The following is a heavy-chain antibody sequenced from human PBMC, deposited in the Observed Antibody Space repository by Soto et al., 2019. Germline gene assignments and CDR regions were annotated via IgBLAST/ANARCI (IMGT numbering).Heavy chain of an antibody. J-gene: IGHJ5*02. CDR2: IIPIFGTA. Sequence: ISWVRQAPGQGLEWMGGIIPIFGTANYAQKFQGRVTITADESTSTAYMELSSLRSEDTAVYYCARDGIVATIKRFVWFDPWGQGTLVTVSS. D-gene: IGHD5-12*01. V-gene: IGHV1-69*01. CDR3: ARDGIVATIKRFVWFDP.